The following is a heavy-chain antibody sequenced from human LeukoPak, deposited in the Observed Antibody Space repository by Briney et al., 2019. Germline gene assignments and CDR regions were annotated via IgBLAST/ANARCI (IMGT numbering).Heavy chain of an antibody. D-gene: IGHD3-10*01. V-gene: IGHV3-9*01. CDR2: ISWNSGSI. Sequence: GGSLRLSCAASGFTFDDYAMHWVRQAPGKGLEWVSGISWNSGSIGYADSVKGRFTISRDNAKNTLYLQMNSLRAEDTAVYYCARVSYYYGSGSYRPTAVYYFDYWGQGTLVTVSS. CDR3: ARVSYYYGSGSYRPTAVYYFDY. CDR1: GFTFDDYA. J-gene: IGHJ4*02.